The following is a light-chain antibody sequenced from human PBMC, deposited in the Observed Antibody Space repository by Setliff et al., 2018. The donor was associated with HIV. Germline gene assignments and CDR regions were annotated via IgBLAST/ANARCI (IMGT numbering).Light chain of an antibody. V-gene: IGLV2-14*03. CDR1: SSDVGGYNY. CDR3: SSYTSSSTLWV. CDR2: DVS. J-gene: IGLJ3*02. Sequence: QSALAQPASVSGSPGQSITISCTGTSSDVGGYNYVSWYQQHPDKAPKLMIYDVSNRPSGVSNRFSGSKSGDTASLTISGLQAEDEADYYCSSYTSSSTLWVFGGGTQRTVL.